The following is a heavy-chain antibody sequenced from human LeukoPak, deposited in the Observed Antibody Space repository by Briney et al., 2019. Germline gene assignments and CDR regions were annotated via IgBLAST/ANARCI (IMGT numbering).Heavy chain of an antibody. Sequence: GASVKVSCKTSNYTFTSYGISWVRQAPGQGLEWLGWISAYDGNTNYARKFQGRVIMTTDTSTTTAYMELRSLRSDDTAVYYCARGHLIVGDAFDIWGQGTMVTVSS. CDR2: ISAYDGNT. CDR3: ARGHLIVGDAFDI. CDR1: NYTFTSYG. J-gene: IGHJ3*02. D-gene: IGHD3-22*01. V-gene: IGHV1-18*01.